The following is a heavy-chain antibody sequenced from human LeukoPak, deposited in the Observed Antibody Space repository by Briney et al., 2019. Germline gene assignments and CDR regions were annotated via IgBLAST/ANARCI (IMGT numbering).Heavy chain of an antibody. Sequence: GGSLRLSCAASEFTFSSYWMSWVRQAPGKGLEWVANIKQDGSEKYYVDSVKGRFTISRDNAKNSLYLQMNSLRAEDTAVYYCARDDTDYYDSSGPFDYWGQGTLVTVSS. V-gene: IGHV3-7*03. CDR1: EFTFSSYW. D-gene: IGHD3-22*01. J-gene: IGHJ4*02. CDR3: ARDDTDYYDSSGPFDY. CDR2: IKQDGSEK.